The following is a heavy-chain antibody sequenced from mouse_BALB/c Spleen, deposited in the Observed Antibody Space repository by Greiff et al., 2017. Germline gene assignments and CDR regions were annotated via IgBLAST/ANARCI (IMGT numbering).Heavy chain of an antibody. Sequence: EVKLQESGPELVKPGASVKMSCKASGYTFTSYVMHWVKQKPGQGLEWIGYINPYNDGTKYNEKFKGKATLTSDKSSSTAYMELSSLTSEDSAVYYCARGGMITWFAYWGQGTLVTVSA. CDR1: GYTFTSYV. CDR3: ARGGMITWFAY. CDR2: INPYNDGT. D-gene: IGHD2-4*01. V-gene: IGHV1-14*01. J-gene: IGHJ3*01.